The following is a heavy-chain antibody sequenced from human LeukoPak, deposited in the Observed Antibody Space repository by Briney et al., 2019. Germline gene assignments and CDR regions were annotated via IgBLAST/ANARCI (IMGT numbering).Heavy chain of an antibody. Sequence: GGSLRLSCAASGFTFSSYTMNWVRQAPGKGLEWVSSISSSSSYINYADSVKGRFTISRDNAKNTLYLQMNSLRPEDTAVYYCARVGGDRVAYWGQGTLVTVSS. J-gene: IGHJ4*02. V-gene: IGHV3-21*04. CDR3: ARVGGDRVAY. CDR2: ISSSSSYI. D-gene: IGHD4-17*01. CDR1: GFTFSSYT.